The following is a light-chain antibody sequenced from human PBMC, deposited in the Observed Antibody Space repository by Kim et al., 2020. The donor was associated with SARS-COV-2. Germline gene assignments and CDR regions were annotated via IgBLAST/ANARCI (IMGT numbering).Light chain of an antibody. CDR3: GTWHSNSKV. J-gene: IGLJ3*02. CDR1: IGFIVADFW. CDR2: YHSDSNK. Sequence: LTCWLSIGFIVADFWIRWNQQKPGNPTRYLLYYHSDSNKGQGSGVPSRFSGSNDASANAGILRISGLQPEDEADYYCGTWHSNSKVFGGGTQLTVL. V-gene: IGLV5-52*01.